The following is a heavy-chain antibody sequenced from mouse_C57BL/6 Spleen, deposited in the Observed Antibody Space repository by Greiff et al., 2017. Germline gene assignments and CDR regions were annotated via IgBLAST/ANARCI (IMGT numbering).Heavy chain of an antibody. J-gene: IGHJ3*01. CDR1: GYTFTSYW. D-gene: IGHD4-1*01. CDR2: IHPSDSDT. V-gene: IGHV1-74*01. CDR3: AIWDEPFAY. Sequence: QVQLQQPGAELVKPGASVKVSCKASGYTFTSYWMHWVKQRPGQGLEWIGRIHPSDSDTNDNQKFKGKATLTVDKSSSTAYMHLSSLTSEASAVCYCAIWDEPFAYWGQGTLVTVSA.